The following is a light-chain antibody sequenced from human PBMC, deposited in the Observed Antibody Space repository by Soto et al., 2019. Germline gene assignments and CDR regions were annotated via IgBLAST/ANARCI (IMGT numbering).Light chain of an antibody. CDR1: QSVSSKY. CDR2: GAS. CDR3: QQRSNWPIT. V-gene: IGKV3D-20*02. J-gene: IGKJ5*01. Sequence: EIVLTQSPGTLSLSPGERATLSCRASQSVSSKYLAWYQQKPGQTPRLLISGASNRASGIPARFSGWGSGTDFTLTISRVDPADFAVYYCQQRSNWPITFGQGTRLEI.